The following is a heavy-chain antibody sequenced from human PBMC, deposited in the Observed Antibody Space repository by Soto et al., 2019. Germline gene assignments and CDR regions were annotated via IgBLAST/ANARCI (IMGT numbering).Heavy chain of an antibody. Sequence: GGSLRLSCASSGCPFSSYAMHWVRQAPGKGLEWVAVISYDGSNKYYADSVKGRFTISRDNSKNTLYLQMNSLRAEDTAVYYCAREWEQLRNYYYYYGMDVWGQGTTVTVSS. CDR1: GCPFSSYA. CDR3: AREWEQLRNYYYYYGMDV. J-gene: IGHJ6*02. D-gene: IGHD1-26*01. V-gene: IGHV3-30-3*01. CDR2: ISYDGSNK.